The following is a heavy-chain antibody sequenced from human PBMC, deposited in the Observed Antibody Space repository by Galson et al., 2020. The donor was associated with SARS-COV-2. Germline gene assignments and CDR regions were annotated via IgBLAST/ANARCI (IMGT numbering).Heavy chain of an antibody. V-gene: IGHV4-34*01. Sequence: SATLSLTCAVYGGSFSGYYWTWIRQPPGKGLEWIGEINHSGSSNYNTSLKSRVTMSVDTSKNQFSLTLSSVTAAATGVYSCAKRNELGWFGQLLLSNYIYGMVVWGQGATVTVSS. J-gene: IGHJ6*02. D-gene: IGHD3-10*01. CDR2: INHSGSS. CDR1: GGSFSGYY. CDR3: AKRNELGWFGQLLLSNYIYGMVV.